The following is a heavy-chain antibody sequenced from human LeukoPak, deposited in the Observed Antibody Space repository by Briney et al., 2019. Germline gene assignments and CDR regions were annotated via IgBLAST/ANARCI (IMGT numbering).Heavy chain of an antibody. CDR3: AKPVGARHAFDI. J-gene: IGHJ3*02. V-gene: IGHV3-21*04. Sequence: GGSLRLSCAASGFTFSSYSMNWVRQAPGRGLEWVSSISSSSSYIYYADSVKGRFTISRDNSKNTLYLQMNSLRAEDTAVYYCAKPVGARHAFDIWGQGTMVTVSS. D-gene: IGHD1-26*01. CDR2: ISSSSSYI. CDR1: GFTFSSYS.